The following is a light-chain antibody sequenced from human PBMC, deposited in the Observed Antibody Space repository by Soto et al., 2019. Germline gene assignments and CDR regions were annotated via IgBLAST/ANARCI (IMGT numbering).Light chain of an antibody. CDR3: QQYDKWPHT. V-gene: IGKV3-15*01. CDR2: YAS. Sequence: EVVMTQSTVTLSVSPGERATLSCRASQNLSRNLAWYQQQPGQAPRLLIFYASTRATGIPARFSGSGSGTDFTLTISSLQSEDFAVYFCQQYDKWPHTFGQGTKLEIK. CDR1: QNLSRN. J-gene: IGKJ2*01.